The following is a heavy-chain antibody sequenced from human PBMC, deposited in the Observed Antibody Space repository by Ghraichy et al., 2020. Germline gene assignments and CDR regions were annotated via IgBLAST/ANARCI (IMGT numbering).Heavy chain of an antibody. Sequence: SETLSLTCTVSGDSISNYYWSWIRQPPGKGLEWIGYIYTSGTTSYNPSLKSRVTISVDTSKNQVSLKLRSVTAADTAVYYCARHFYYRGSGSVNWFDPWGQGTLVTVSS. D-gene: IGHD3-10*01. CDR2: IYTSGTT. CDR3: ARHFYYRGSGSVNWFDP. J-gene: IGHJ5*02. V-gene: IGHV4-4*09. CDR1: GDSISNYY.